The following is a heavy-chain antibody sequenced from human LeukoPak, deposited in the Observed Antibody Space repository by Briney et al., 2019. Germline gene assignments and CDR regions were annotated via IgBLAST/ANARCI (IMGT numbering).Heavy chain of an antibody. CDR3: ARQAATISGVVNNYYYYMDV. D-gene: IGHD3-3*01. V-gene: IGHV4-59*08. J-gene: IGHJ6*03. CDR1: GGSISSYY. CDR2: VYYNGST. Sequence: SEPLSLTCTVSGGSISSYYWSWIRQAPGKGLEYIGCVYYNGSTNYNPSLKGRVTISVDTSKNQFSLNLSSVTAADTAMYYCARQAATISGVVNNYYYYMDVWGKGTTVTVSS.